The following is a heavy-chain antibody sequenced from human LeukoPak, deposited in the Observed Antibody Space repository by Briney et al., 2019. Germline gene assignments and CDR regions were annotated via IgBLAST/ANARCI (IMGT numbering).Heavy chain of an antibody. CDR1: GGSISPYY. CDR3: ARDMYYYFDY. Sequence: SETLSLTCTVSGGSISPYYWSWIRQPPGKGLEWIGYIYYSGSTKYNPSLESRVTISVDTSKNHFSLNLSSVTAADTAVYYCARDMYYYFDYWGQGTLVTVSS. V-gene: IGHV4-59*01. CDR2: IYYSGST. J-gene: IGHJ4*02. D-gene: IGHD2-8*01.